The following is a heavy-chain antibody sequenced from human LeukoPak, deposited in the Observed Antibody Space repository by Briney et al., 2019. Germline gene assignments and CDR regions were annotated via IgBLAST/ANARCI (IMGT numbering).Heavy chain of an antibody. D-gene: IGHD6-19*01. J-gene: IGHJ4*02. V-gene: IGHV3-30-3*01. CDR3: ARDLAAPYSGWIFDY. Sequence: GRSLRCSCAASGFTFSSYAMHWVRQAPGKGLEWVAVISYDGSNKYYADSVKGRFTISRDNSKNTLYLQMNSLGAEDTAVYYCARDLAAPYSGWIFDYWGQGTLVTVSS. CDR2: ISYDGSNK. CDR1: GFTFSSYA.